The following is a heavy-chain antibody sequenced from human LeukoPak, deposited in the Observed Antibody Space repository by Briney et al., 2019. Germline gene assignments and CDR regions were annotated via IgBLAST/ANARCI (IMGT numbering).Heavy chain of an antibody. CDR3: AKGGRGIAVHFDY. J-gene: IGHJ4*02. V-gene: IGHV3-21*01. Sequence: GGSLRLSCAASGFTFSSYSMNWVRQAPGKGLEWVSSISSSSSYIYYADSVKGRFTISRDNAKNSLYLQMNSLRAEDTAVYYCAKGGRGIAVHFDYWGQGTLVTVSS. CDR1: GFTFSSYS. CDR2: ISSSSSYI. D-gene: IGHD6-19*01.